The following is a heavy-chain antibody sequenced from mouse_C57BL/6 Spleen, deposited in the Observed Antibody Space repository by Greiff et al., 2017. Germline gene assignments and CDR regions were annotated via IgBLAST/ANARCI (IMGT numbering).Heavy chain of an antibody. D-gene: IGHD2-5*01. CDR2: IDPSDIET. V-gene: IGHV1-52*01. CDR3: ARRAYYSNPDWYFDV. Sequence: QVQLQQPGAELVRPGSSVKLSCKASGYTFTSYWMHWVKQRPIQGLEWIGNIDPSDIETHYNQKFKDKATLTVDKSSSTAYMQLSSLTSEDSAVYYCARRAYYSNPDWYFDVWGTGTTVTVSS. J-gene: IGHJ1*03. CDR1: GYTFTSYW.